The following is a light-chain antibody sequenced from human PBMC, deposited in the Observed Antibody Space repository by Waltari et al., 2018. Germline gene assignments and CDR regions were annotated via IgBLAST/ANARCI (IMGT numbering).Light chain of an antibody. CDR1: QSVSSN. J-gene: IGKJ1*01. CDR2: GAS. Sequence: EIVMTQSPATLSVSPGERATLSCRASQSVSSNVAWYQQKPGQAPGLLIYGASTRATGIPARVSGSGSGTEFTLTISSLQAEDFAVYYCQKYNNWPPWTFGQGTKVEIK. CDR3: QKYNNWPPWT. V-gene: IGKV3-15*01.